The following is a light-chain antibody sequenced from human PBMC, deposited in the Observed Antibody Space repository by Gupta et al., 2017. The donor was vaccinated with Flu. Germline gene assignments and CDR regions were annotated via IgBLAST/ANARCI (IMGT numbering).Light chain of an antibody. CDR2: GAS. CDR1: QSVSSSY. CDR3: LQSASSPQT. V-gene: IGKV3-20*01. J-gene: IGKJ1*01. Sequence: EIVLTQSPGTLSLSPGEISTLSCRASQSVSSSYLAWYQQKPGQAPRLLISGASSRATGVPDRLSGSGSGTEFTLSISRLEPEDFAVYYCLQSASSPQTFGPGTKVEIK.